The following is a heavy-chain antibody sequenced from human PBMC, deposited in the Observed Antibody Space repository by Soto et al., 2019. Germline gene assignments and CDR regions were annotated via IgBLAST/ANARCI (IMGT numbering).Heavy chain of an antibody. V-gene: IGHV1-18*01. CDR3: ARDIESVTAKHFFYYYAMDV. CDR2: VSANSGHT. J-gene: IGHJ6*02. D-gene: IGHD2-8*01. CDR1: GFTFSNYG. Sequence: VASVKVSCKASGFTFSNYGLNWVREAPGQGLELMGWVSANSGHTNYAQNLQGRVSMTTDTSTSTAYMELRGLRFDDTAVYYCARDIESVTAKHFFYYYAMDVWGQGTTVTVSS.